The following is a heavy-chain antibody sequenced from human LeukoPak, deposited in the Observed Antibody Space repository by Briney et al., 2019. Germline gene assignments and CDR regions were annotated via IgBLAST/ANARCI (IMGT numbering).Heavy chain of an antibody. Sequence: SETLSLTCTVSGGSISSYYWSWIRQPPGKGLEWIGYIYYSGSTNYNPSFKSRVTISVDTSKNQFSLKLSSVTAADTAVYYCARFRGGQHLEPFDYWGQGTLVTVSS. CDR3: ARFRGGQHLEPFDY. V-gene: IGHV4-59*08. CDR1: GGSISSYY. D-gene: IGHD6-13*01. CDR2: IYYSGST. J-gene: IGHJ4*02.